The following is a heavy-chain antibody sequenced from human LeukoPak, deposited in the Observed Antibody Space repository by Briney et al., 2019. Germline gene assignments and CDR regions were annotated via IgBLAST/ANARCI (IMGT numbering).Heavy chain of an antibody. CDR1: GFTFDDYA. D-gene: IGHD4-23*01. Sequence: GGSLRLSCAASGFTFDDYAMHRVRQAPGKGLEWVSLISGDGGSTYYADSVKGRFTISRDNSKNSLYLQMNSLRTEDTALYYCATLGITMVVTPEDYWGQGTLVTVSS. CDR2: ISGDGGST. V-gene: IGHV3-43*02. CDR3: ATLGITMVVTPEDY. J-gene: IGHJ4*02.